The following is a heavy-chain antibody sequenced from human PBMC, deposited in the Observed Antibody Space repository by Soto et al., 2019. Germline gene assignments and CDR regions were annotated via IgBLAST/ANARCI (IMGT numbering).Heavy chain of an antibody. D-gene: IGHD2-15*01. Sequence: SETLSLTCTVSGGSISSGDYYWSWIRQPPGKGLEWIGYIYYSGSTYYNPSLKSRVTISVDTSKNQFSLKLSSVTAADTAVYYCAGFYGGSHNWFDPWGQGTLVTVSS. CDR2: IYYSGST. CDR3: AGFYGGSHNWFDP. CDR1: GGSISSGDYY. V-gene: IGHV4-30-4*01. J-gene: IGHJ5*02.